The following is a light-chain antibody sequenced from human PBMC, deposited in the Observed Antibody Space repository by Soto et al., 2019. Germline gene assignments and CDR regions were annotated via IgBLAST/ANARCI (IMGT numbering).Light chain of an antibody. Sequence: EIVMTQSPATLSVSPGDGATLSCRACQSVDSNLAWYQQKPGQTPRLLIYGASTRPTGIPARFSGSGSGTEFTLTISSLQSEDFAVYYCQQYNDWPLTFGGGTKVDIK. V-gene: IGKV3D-15*01. CDR2: GAS. CDR1: QSVDSN. J-gene: IGKJ4*01. CDR3: QQYNDWPLT.